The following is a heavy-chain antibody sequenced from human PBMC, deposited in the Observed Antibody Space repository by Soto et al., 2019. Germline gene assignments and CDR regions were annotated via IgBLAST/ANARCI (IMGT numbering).Heavy chain of an antibody. CDR2: ICRDGSGT. D-gene: IGHD6-13*01. CDR3: VRGSSPWRGMDY. V-gene: IGHV3-74*02. CDR1: GFTFSTYC. Sequence: EVQLVESGGGLVQPGGSLRLSCAVSGFTFSTYCMHWVRQAPETGLVWVSRICRDGSGTDYADSVKGRFAISRDDARNSLYPQMKRLRVEDTAIYYCVRGSSPWRGMDYWGQGTLVTVSS. J-gene: IGHJ4*02.